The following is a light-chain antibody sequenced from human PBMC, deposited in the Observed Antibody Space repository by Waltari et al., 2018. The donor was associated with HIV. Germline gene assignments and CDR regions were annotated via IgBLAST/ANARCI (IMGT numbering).Light chain of an antibody. V-gene: IGLV2-11*01. CDR3: CSFAGSYTWL. CDR1: SRDIGGHNY. CDR2: DLT. J-gene: IGLJ2*01. Sequence: QSALTQPRSVSGSPGQSVTISCTGTSRDIGGHNYVSWYQQLPGKVPKLMIYDLTKRPSGVPDRFSGSKSGNTASLTISGLQAEDEADYYCCSFAGSYTWLFGGGTKLTVL.